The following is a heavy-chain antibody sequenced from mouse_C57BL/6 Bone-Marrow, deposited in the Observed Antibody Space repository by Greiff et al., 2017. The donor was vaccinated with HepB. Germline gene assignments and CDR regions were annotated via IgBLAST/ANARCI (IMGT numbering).Heavy chain of an antibody. CDR3: ASEDYVDYSMYF. D-gene: IGHD1-1*01. Sequence: EVKLVESGGGLVKPGGSLKLSCAASGFTFSDYGMHWVRQAPEKGLEWVAYISSGISTIYYADTVKGRFTLSRDNAKNTLFLHMTSLRSGDTAMYYCASEDYVDYSMYFGCQGNSITVSA. V-gene: IGHV5-17*01. J-gene: IGHJ4*01. CDR1: GFTFSDYG. CDR2: ISSGISTI.